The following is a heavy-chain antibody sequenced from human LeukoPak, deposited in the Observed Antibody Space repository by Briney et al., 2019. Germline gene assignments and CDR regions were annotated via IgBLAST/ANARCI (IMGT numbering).Heavy chain of an antibody. J-gene: IGHJ4*02. V-gene: IGHV3-23*01. CDR3: AKAMYYYNSSGYYYFDY. CDR1: GFTFSSYA. Sequence: GGSLRLSCAASGFTFSSYAMSWVRQAPGKGLEWVSAISGSGGSTYYADSVKGRFTISRDNSKNTLYLQMNSLRAEDTAVYYCAKAMYYYNSSGYYYFDYWGQGTLVTVSS. D-gene: IGHD3-22*01. CDR2: ISGSGGST.